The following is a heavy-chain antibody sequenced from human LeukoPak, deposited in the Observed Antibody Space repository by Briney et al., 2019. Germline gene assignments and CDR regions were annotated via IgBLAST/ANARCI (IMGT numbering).Heavy chain of an antibody. Sequence: PGRSLRLSCAASGFTFSNYAMHWVRQAPGKGLEWVAVIWNDGSNEYYGDSVKGRFTISRDNSKNTLYLQMNNLGAEDTALYYCARAALDSSGYYVFDYWGQGTLVTVSS. CDR2: IWNDGSNE. D-gene: IGHD3-22*01. V-gene: IGHV3-33*01. J-gene: IGHJ4*02. CDR1: GFTFSNYA. CDR3: ARAALDSSGYYVFDY.